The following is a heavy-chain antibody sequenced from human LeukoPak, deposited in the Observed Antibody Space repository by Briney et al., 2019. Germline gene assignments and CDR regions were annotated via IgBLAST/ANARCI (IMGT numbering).Heavy chain of an antibody. Sequence: ASVKVSCKVSGYTLTELSMHWVRQAPGKGLEWMGGFDPEDGETIYAQKFQGRVTMTRDTSTSTVYMELSSLRSEDTAVYYCARGGPEYLSDYWGQGTLVTVSS. J-gene: IGHJ4*02. CDR1: GYTLTELS. CDR3: ARGGPEYLSDY. V-gene: IGHV1-24*01. CDR2: FDPEDGET. D-gene: IGHD2-2*02.